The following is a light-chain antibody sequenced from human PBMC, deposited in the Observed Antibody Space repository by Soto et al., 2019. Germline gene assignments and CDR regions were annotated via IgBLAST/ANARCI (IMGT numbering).Light chain of an antibody. V-gene: IGKV3-15*01. CDR2: GAS. CDR1: QSVSSN. J-gene: IGKJ1*01. CDR3: XXXXNXPWT. Sequence: EIVMTQSPATLSVSPGERXXLXXXASQSVSSNLAWYQQKPGQAPRLLIYGASTRATGIPARFSGSGSGTEFTLTISXXQSXXXXXXXXXXXXNXPWTFGQGTKVEIK.